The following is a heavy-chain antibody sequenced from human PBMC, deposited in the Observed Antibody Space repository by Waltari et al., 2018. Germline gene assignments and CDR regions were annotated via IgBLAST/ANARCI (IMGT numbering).Heavy chain of an antibody. V-gene: IGHV3-30*18. J-gene: IGHJ3*02. CDR3: AKTWLVGAVNDALDI. CDR1: GFTFSSYG. Sequence: QVQLVESGGGVVQPGRSLRLSCAASGFTFSSYGMHWVRQAPGKGLEWVAVMSYDGSNKYYADSVKGRFTISRDNSKNTLYLQMNSLRAEDTAVYYCAKTWLVGAVNDALDIWGQGTMVTVSS. D-gene: IGHD1-26*01. CDR2: MSYDGSNK.